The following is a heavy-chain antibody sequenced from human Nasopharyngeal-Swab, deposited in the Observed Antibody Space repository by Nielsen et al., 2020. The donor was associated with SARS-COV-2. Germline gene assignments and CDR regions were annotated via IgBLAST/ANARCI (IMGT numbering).Heavy chain of an antibody. CDR3: ARGQVRDKTNDY. CDR1: GYIFTSYG. D-gene: IGHD3-10*01. CDR2: ISAYNGNT. Sequence: ALLQAPCKAPGYIFTSYGISCARQSPGQGLDWMGWISAYNGNTNYAQKLQGRATMTTDTSTSTAYMELRSLRSDDTAVYYCARGQVRDKTNDYWGQGTLVTVSS. V-gene: IGHV1-18*01. J-gene: IGHJ4*02.